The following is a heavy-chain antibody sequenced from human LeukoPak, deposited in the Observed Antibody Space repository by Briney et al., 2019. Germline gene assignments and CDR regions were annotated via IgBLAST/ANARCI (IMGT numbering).Heavy chain of an antibody. CDR1: GFTFSSYE. D-gene: IGHD2-21*02. J-gene: IGHJ4*02. V-gene: IGHV3-48*03. CDR2: ISSSGSTI. Sequence: LPGGSLRLSCAASGFTFSSYEMNWVRQAPGKGLEWVSYISSSGSTIYYADSVKGRFTISRDNAKNSLYLQMNSLRAEDTAVYYCARDQARHIVVVTGGHDYWGQGTLVTVSS. CDR3: ARDQARHIVVVTGGHDY.